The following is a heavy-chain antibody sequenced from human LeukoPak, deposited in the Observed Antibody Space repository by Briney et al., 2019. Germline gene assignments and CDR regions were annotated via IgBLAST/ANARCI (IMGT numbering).Heavy chain of an antibody. J-gene: IGHJ4*02. D-gene: IGHD1-26*01. CDR1: EFTFSNYY. V-gene: IGHV3-11*06. CDR3: ARGPIVGAARLDY. Sequence: GGSLRLSCAASEFTFSNYYMSWIRQARGKGLEWVSYISSSSSYTNYADSVKGRFTISRDNAKNSLYLQMNSLRAEDTAVYYCARGPIVGAARLDYWGQGTLVTVSS. CDR2: ISSSSSYT.